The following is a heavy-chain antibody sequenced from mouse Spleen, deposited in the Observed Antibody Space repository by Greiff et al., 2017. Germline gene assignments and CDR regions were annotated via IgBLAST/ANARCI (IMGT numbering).Heavy chain of an antibody. J-gene: IGHJ4*01. CDR2: ISSGSSTI. Sequence: EVQLQQSGGGLVKPGGSLKLSCAASGFTFSDYGMHWVRQAPEKGLEWVAYISSGSSTIYYADTVKGRFTISRDNAKNTLFLQMTSLRSEDTAMYYCVRQDNYDGYFAMDYWGQGTSVTVSS. V-gene: IGHV5-17*01. CDR1: GFTFSDYG. D-gene: IGHD2-3*01. CDR3: VRQDNYDGYFAMDY.